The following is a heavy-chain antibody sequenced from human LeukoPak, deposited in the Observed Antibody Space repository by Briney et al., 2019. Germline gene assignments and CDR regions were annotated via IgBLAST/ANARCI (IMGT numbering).Heavy chain of an antibody. CDR1: GYTFTGYY. D-gene: IGHD5-12*01. Sequence: GASVKVSCKASGYTFTGYYMHWVRQAPGQGLEWMGRINPNSGGTNYAQKFQGRVTMTRATAISTANLELSRLRSDDTAVYYCARWGGYSHYYYMDVWGKGTTVTVSS. CDR2: INPNSGGT. CDR3: ARWGGYSHYYYMDV. J-gene: IGHJ6*03. V-gene: IGHV1-2*06.